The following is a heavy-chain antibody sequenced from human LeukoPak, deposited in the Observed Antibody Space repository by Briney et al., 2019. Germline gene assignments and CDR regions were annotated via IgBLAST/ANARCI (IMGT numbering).Heavy chain of an antibody. V-gene: IGHV3-30-3*01. CDR2: ISYDGSNK. CDR1: GFTFSSYA. CDR3: ARGPYGSYYY. Sequence: GRSLRLSCAASGFTFSSYAMHWVRQAPVKGLEWVAVISYDGSNKYYADSVKGRFTISRDNSKNTLYLQMNGLRAEDTAVYYCARGPYGSYYYWGQGTLVTVSS. D-gene: IGHD1-26*01. J-gene: IGHJ4*02.